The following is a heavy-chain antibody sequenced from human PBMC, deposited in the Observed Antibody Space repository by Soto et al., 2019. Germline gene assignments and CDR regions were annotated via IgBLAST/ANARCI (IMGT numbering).Heavy chain of an antibody. V-gene: IGHV3-7*01. CDR3: ARDREYKCFDL. Sequence: GGSLRLSCTVSGFTFSRYYMNWVRQAPGKGLEWVATIKEDGSEKFYVDSVKGRFTISRDNAKNSLFLQMNSLRVEDTAVYYCARDREYKCFDLWGPGTLVTVSS. CDR2: IKEDGSEK. CDR1: GFTFSRYY. J-gene: IGHJ5*02.